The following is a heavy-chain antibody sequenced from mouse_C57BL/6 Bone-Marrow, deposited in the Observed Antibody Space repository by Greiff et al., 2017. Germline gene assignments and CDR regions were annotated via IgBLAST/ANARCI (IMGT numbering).Heavy chain of an antibody. CDR3: ARDYGSSYWYFDV. Sequence: QVQLKQSGPELVKPGASVKLSCKASGYTFTSYDINWVKQRPGQGLEWIGWIYPRDGSTKYNEKFKGKAPLTVDTSSSTAYMELHSLTSEDAAVYFCARDYGSSYWYFDVWGTGTTVTVSS. CDR1: GYTFTSYD. V-gene: IGHV1-85*01. J-gene: IGHJ1*03. CDR2: IYPRDGST. D-gene: IGHD1-1*01.